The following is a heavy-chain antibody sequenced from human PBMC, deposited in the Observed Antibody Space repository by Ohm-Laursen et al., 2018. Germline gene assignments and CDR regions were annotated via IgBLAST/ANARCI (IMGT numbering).Heavy chain of an antibody. D-gene: IGHD1-1*01. Sequence: SLRLSCTASGFTFDDYAMHWVRQAPGKGLEWVAVIWYDGSNQESADSVKGRFTISRDNSKSTLYLQLNSLRAEDTAVYYCAPLGTGNDYWGQGTLVTVSS. CDR1: GFTFDDYA. CDR3: APLGTGNDY. V-gene: IGHV3-33*08. CDR2: IWYDGSNQ. J-gene: IGHJ4*02.